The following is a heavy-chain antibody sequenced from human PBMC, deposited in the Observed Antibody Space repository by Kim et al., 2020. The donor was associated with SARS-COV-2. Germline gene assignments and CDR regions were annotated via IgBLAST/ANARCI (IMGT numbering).Heavy chain of an antibody. CDR3: ARPLLLWFGELSNDAFDI. Sequence: SRVTISVDTSKNQFSLKLSSVTAADTAVYYCARPLLLWFGELSNDAFDIWGQGTMVTVSS. D-gene: IGHD3-10*01. J-gene: IGHJ3*02. V-gene: IGHV4-39*01.